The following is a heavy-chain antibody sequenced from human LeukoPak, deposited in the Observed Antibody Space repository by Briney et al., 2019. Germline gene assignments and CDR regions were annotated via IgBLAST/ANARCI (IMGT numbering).Heavy chain of an antibody. J-gene: IGHJ6*03. CDR2: ISTGGTT. CDR1: GFTFNKYA. Sequence: GGSLRLSCAASGFTFNKYAMSWVRQAPGKGLERVSAISTGGTTYYLDSVKGRFAISRDNHENTVFLQMNSLSADDTATYYCARDPGVIPVHYMDVWGRGTPVNVSS. D-gene: IGHD2/OR15-2a*01. CDR3: ARDPGVIPVHYMDV. V-gene: IGHV3-23*01.